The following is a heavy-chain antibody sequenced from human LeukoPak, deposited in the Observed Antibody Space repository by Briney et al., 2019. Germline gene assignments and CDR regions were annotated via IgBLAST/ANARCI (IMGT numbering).Heavy chain of an antibody. CDR3: RSGGAAPGSFDN. CDR1: GFTFSDYW. CDR2: IKYDGSEE. D-gene: IGHD6-13*01. Sequence: GGSLRLSCAASGFTFSDYWMSWMRQAPGKGLEWVANIKYDGSEEYYVDSVKGRFTISRDNAENSLYLQLSSLRVEDTAVYYCRSGGAAPGSFDNWGQGTLVTVSS. J-gene: IGHJ4*02. V-gene: IGHV3-7*01.